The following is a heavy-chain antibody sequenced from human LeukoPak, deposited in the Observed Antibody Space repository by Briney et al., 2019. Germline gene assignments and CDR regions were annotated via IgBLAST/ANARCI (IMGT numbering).Heavy chain of an antibody. Sequence: GGSLRLSCAASGFTFSSYAMHWVRQAPGKGLEWVAVISYDGSNKYYADSVKGRFTISRDNSKNTLYLQMNSLRAEDTAVYYCALVGATVLNAFDIWGQGTMVTVSS. D-gene: IGHD1-26*01. CDR2: ISYDGSNK. CDR1: GFTFSSYA. J-gene: IGHJ3*02. CDR3: ALVGATVLNAFDI. V-gene: IGHV3-30-3*01.